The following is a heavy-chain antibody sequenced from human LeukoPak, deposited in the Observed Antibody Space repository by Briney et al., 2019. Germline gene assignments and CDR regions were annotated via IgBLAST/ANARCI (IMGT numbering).Heavy chain of an antibody. Sequence: PGGSLRLSCAASGFTLITYSINWVRQVPGRGLEWVSSISSSGSYIYYADSVKGRFTISRDNAKNSLYLQMNIVRAEDTAVYYFARDSLGYYGMDVWGQGTTVTVSS. CDR3: ARDSLGYYGMDV. J-gene: IGHJ6*02. CDR1: GFTLITYS. CDR2: ISSSGSYI. V-gene: IGHV3-21*01.